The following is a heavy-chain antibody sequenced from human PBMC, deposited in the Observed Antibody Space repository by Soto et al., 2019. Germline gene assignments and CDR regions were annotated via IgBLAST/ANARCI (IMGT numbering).Heavy chain of an antibody. CDR3: ARGMTPPGAPAWYYFDS. CDR1: GASIAGSSY. D-gene: IGHD2-8*02. CDR2: FSLSGTT. Sequence: SETLSLTCSVSGASIAGSSYWSWIRQPAGKGLEWIGRFSLSGTTNYSPSLRSRVTMSADVSKNQFSLRLTSVTAADAALNYCARGMTPPGAPAWYYFDSWGQGTLVTVSS. J-gene: IGHJ4*02. V-gene: IGHV4-4*07.